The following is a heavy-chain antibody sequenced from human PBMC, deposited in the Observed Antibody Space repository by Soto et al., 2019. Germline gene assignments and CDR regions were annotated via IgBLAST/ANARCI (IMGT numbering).Heavy chain of an antibody. CDR1: GGSVSSGSYY. Sequence: KRSETLSLTCTVSGGSVSSGSYYWSWIRQPPGKGLEWIGYIYYSGSTNYNPSLKSRVTISVDTSKNQFSLKLSSVTAADTAVYYCAREGYGYSYGYWYYFDYWGQGTLVTVSS. D-gene: IGHD5-18*01. J-gene: IGHJ4*02. V-gene: IGHV4-61*01. CDR3: AREGYGYSYGYWYYFDY. CDR2: IYYSGST.